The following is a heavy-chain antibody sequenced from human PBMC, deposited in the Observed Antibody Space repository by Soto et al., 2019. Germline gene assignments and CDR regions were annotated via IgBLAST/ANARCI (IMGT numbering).Heavy chain of an antibody. CDR3: ATCIAARPEAYWYFDL. J-gene: IGHJ2*01. Sequence: PSETLSLTCAVYGWSFSGYDWSWIRQPPGKGLEWIGEINHSGSTNYNPSLKSRVTISVDTSKNQFSLKLSSVTAADTAVYYCATCIAARPEAYWYFDLWGRGTLVTVSS. V-gene: IGHV4-34*01. CDR1: GWSFSGYD. D-gene: IGHD6-6*01. CDR2: INHSGST.